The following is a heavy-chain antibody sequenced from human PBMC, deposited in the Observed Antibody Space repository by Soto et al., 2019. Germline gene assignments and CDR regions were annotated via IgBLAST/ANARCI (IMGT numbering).Heavy chain of an antibody. CDR2: ISYDGSNK. J-gene: IGHJ6*02. D-gene: IGHD6-13*01. CDR1: VFTFISYG. Sequence: GWSLRLSCASSVFTFISYGMHWVRQAPGKGLEWVAVISYDGSNKYYADSVKGRFTISRDNSKNTLYLQMNSLRAEDTAVYYCAKEAGYRSSWYSPYYYYYGMDVWGQGTKVTV. V-gene: IGHV3-30*18. CDR3: AKEAGYRSSWYSPYYYYYGMDV.